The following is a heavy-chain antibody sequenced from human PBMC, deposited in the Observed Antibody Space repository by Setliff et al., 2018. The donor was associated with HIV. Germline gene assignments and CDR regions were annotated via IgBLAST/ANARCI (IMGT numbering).Heavy chain of an antibody. CDR1: GDSIGTYY. D-gene: IGHD3-10*01. CDR3: ATHYYASGSFDH. Sequence: SETLSLTCSVSGDSIGTYYWNWIRQTPGKRLEWIGFFYYGGSTDYNPAPKNRVAISVDTSKNQFSLKLSSVTAADTAVYYCATHYYASGSFDHWGQGTLVTVSS. CDR2: FYYGGST. J-gene: IGHJ4*02. V-gene: IGHV4-59*01.